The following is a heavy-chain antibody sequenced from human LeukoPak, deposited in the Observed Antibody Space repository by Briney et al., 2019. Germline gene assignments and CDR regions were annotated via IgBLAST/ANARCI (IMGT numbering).Heavy chain of an antibody. CDR3: ARHVVAVGFDY. V-gene: IGHV3-21*01. D-gene: IGHD3-22*01. J-gene: IGHJ4*02. CDR2: ISGSSSYI. Sequence: GGSLRLSCAASGFTVSSNYMSWVRQAPGKGLEWVSSISGSSSYIYYADSVKGRFTISRDNAKNSLYLQMNSLRAEDTAVYYCARHVVAVGFDYWGQGTLVTVSS. CDR1: GFTVSSNY.